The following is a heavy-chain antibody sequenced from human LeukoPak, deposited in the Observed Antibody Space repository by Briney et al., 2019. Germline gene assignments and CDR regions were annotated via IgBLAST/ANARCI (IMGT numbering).Heavy chain of an antibody. CDR1: GGSISSSNW. Sequence: SGTLSLTCAVSGGSISSSNWWSWVRQPPGKGLEWIGEIYHSGSTNYNPSLKSRVTISVDKSKNQFSLKLSSVTAADTAVYYCAGRGRVVLSVKGDGFDIWGQGTMVTVSS. J-gene: IGHJ3*02. CDR2: IYHSGST. CDR3: AGRGRVVLSVKGDGFDI. V-gene: IGHV4-4*02. D-gene: IGHD2-21*01.